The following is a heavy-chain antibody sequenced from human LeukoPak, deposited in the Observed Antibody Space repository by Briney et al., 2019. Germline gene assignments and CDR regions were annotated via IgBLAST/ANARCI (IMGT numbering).Heavy chain of an antibody. Sequence: GGSLRLSCAASGLYFSSRWMNWVRKAPGQGLEWVASIKEDGSEKHYVDSVKGRFTISRDNGKNSLYLQMNSLRAEDTAVYYCARDSGWWRFDFWGQGTLVTVSS. D-gene: IGHD6-13*01. CDR2: IKEDGSEK. V-gene: IGHV3-7*03. J-gene: IGHJ4*02. CDR1: GLYFSSRW. CDR3: ARDSGWWRFDF.